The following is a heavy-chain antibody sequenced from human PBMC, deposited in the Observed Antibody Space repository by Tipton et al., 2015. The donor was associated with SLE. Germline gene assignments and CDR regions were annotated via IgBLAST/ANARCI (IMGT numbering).Heavy chain of an antibody. CDR2: IYYTGNT. Sequence: WVRQAPGKGLEWIGNIYYTGNTFYSPSLKSRVTISVDTSKNQFSLKLSSVTAADTAVYYCARDEYRYDGTGYHLLGHFDYWGQGTLVTVSS. V-gene: IGHV4-39*07. J-gene: IGHJ4*02. D-gene: IGHD3-22*01. CDR3: ARDEYRYDGTGYHLLGHFDY.